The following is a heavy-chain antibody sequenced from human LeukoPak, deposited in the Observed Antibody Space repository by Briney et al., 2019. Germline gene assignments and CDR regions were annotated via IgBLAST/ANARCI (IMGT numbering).Heavy chain of an antibody. Sequence: GGSLRLSCAASGFTFSRYSINWVRQAPGKGLEWVSSITSSSSYINYADSVKGRFTISRDNAKNSLYLQMNSLRAEDTAMYYCARDLFPDNYDSSGYPSYWGQGTLVTVSS. J-gene: IGHJ4*02. D-gene: IGHD3-22*01. CDR2: ITSSSSYI. CDR3: ARDLFPDNYDSSGYPSY. V-gene: IGHV3-21*01. CDR1: GFTFSRYS.